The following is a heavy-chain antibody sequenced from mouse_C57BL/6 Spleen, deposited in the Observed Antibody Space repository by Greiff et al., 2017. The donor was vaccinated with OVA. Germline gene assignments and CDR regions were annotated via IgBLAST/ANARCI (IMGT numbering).Heavy chain of an antibody. CDR2: ISSGSSTI. CDR1: GFTFSDYG. CDR3: ARPRNWDYAMDY. V-gene: IGHV5-17*01. J-gene: IGHJ4*01. D-gene: IGHD4-1*01. Sequence: VQLKESGGGLVKPGGSLKLSCAASGFTFSDYGMHWVRQAPEKGLEWVAYISSGSSTIYYADTVKGRFTISRDNAKNTLFLQMTSLRSEDTAMYYCARPRNWDYAMDYWGQGTSVTVSS.